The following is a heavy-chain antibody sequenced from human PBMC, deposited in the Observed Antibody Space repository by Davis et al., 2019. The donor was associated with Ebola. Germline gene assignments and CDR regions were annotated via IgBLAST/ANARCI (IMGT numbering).Heavy chain of an antibody. CDR2: TYYRSKWYN. CDR3: ARDIVVVPAAIPMVAAQGFDP. J-gene: IGHJ5*02. V-gene: IGHV6-1*01. Sequence: SQTLSLTCAISGDSVSSNSAAWNWIRQSPSRGLEWLGRTYYRSKWYNDYAVSVKSRITINPDTSKNQFSLQLNSVTPEDTAVYYCARDIVVVPAAIPMVAAQGFDPWGQGTLVTVSS. CDR1: GDSVSSNSAA. D-gene: IGHD2-2*01.